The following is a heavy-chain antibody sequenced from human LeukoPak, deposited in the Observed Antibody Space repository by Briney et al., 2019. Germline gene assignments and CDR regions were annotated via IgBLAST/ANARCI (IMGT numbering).Heavy chain of an antibody. J-gene: IGHJ4*02. CDR1: RFTFSNHG. V-gene: IGHV3-33*01. CDR2: IWYDGSNK. D-gene: IGHD5-12*01. CDR3: VRDRGGLRYFDY. Sequence: PGRSLRLSCAVSRFTFSNHGMHWVRQAPGKGLEWVAAIWYDGSNKYYADSVKGRFTISRDNSKNTLYLQMNSLRAEDTAVYYCVRDRGGLRYFDYWGQGTLVTVSS.